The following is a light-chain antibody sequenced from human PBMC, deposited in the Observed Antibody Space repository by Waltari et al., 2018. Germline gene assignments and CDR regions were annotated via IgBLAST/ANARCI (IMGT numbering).Light chain of an antibody. CDR1: SSNIGHNY. Sequence: QSVLTQPPSVSAAPGQRVTISCSGGSSNIGHNYVSWYRQFPGTAPKLLNYENTERPSGIPGRFSGSKSGTSATLDITGLQAGDEADYYCGTWDSSLSGAVLGGGTHLTVL. CDR2: ENT. CDR3: GTWDSSLSGAV. V-gene: IGLV1-51*02. J-gene: IGLJ7*01.